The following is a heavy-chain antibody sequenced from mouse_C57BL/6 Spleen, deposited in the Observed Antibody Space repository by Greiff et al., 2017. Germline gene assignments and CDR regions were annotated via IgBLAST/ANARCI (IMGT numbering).Heavy chain of an antibody. V-gene: IGHV1-76*01. CDR3: ARSLLLRYFDY. J-gene: IGHJ2*01. Sequence: VQLQQSGAELVRPGASVKLSCKASGYTFTDYYINWVKQRPGQGLEWIARIYPGSGNTYYNEKFKGKATLTAEKSSSTAYMQLSSLTSEDSAVYFCARSLLLRYFDYWGQGTTLTVSS. CDR1: GYTFTDYY. D-gene: IGHD1-1*01. CDR2: IYPGSGNT.